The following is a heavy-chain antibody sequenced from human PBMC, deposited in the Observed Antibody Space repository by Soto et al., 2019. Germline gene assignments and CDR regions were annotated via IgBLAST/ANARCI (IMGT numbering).Heavy chain of an antibody. J-gene: IGHJ4*02. CDR1: GFTFSDHY. CDR3: ARERGGVDY. V-gene: IGHV3-72*01. Sequence: EVQLVESGGGLVQPGGSLRLSCAASGFTFSDHYMDWVRQAPGKGLEWVGRTRNKANSYTTEYAASVKGRFTISRDDSKNSLYLQMNSLKPEDTAVYYCARERGGVDYWGQGTLVTVSS. CDR2: TRNKANSYTT. D-gene: IGHD3-10*01.